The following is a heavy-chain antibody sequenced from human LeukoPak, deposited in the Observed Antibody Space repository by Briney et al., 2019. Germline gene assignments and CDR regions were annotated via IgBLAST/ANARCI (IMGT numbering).Heavy chain of an antibody. D-gene: IGHD3-10*01. CDR2: ISRSGRST. V-gene: IGHV3-23*01. CDR1: GVTFSSYA. J-gene: IGHJ5*01. CDR3: AKDLVTGSLDS. Sequence: GGSLRLSCAASGVTFSSYAMIWLRQAPGKGLEGGSSISRSGRSTYYADPVRGRFTISRDNSKNTLYLQMNSLRAEDTAIYYCAKDLVTGSLDSWGQGTLVTVSS.